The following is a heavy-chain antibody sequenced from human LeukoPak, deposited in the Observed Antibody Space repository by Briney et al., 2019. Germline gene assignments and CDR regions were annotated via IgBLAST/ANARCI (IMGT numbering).Heavy chain of an antibody. D-gene: IGHD6-19*01. V-gene: IGHV3-23*01. CDR1: GFTFSSYA. Sequence: GGSLRLSCAASGFTFSSYAMSWVRQAPGKGLEWVSAISGSGGSTYYADSVMGRFTISRDNSKYTLYLQMNSLRAEDTAVYYCAKDSGWYSPFDYWGQGTLVTVSS. J-gene: IGHJ4*02. CDR2: ISGSGGST. CDR3: AKDSGWYSPFDY.